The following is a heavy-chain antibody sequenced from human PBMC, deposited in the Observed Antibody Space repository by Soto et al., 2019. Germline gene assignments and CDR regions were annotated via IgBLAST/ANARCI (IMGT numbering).Heavy chain of an antibody. J-gene: IGHJ4*02. CDR1: GGTFSSYT. D-gene: IGHD6-13*01. CDR3: ARGIAAAGTRYFDY. Sequence: QVQLVQSGAEVKKPGSSVKVSCKASGGTFSSYTISWVRQAPGQGLEWMGRIIPILGIANYAQKFQGRVTXXAXKXXSTADMELSSLRSEDTAVYYCARGIAAAGTRYFDYWGQGTLVTVSS. CDR2: IIPILGIA. V-gene: IGHV1-69*02.